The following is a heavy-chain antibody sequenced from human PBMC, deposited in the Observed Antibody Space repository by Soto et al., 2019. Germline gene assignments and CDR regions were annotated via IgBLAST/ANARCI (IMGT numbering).Heavy chain of an antibody. Sequence: QVQLVQSGAEVKKPGSSVKVSCKASGGTFSSYAISWVRQAPGQGLEWMGGIIPIFGTANYAQKFQGRVTITADESTSTACMELSSLRSEDTAVYYCARRDTAAAGQYYYCYGMDVWGQGTTVTVSS. CDR3: ARRDTAAAGQYYYCYGMDV. D-gene: IGHD6-13*01. CDR2: IIPIFGTA. V-gene: IGHV1-69*12. CDR1: GGTFSSYA. J-gene: IGHJ6*02.